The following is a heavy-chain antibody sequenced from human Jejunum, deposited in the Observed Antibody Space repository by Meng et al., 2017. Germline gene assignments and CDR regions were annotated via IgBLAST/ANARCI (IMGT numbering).Heavy chain of an antibody. J-gene: IGHJ2*01. D-gene: IGHD7-27*01. CDR2: IYYSGST. Sequence: SDTLSLTFTVPDGPIISSGYYWCSIRQHPGKGPEWIGYIYYSGSTYSNPSRKTLVTMSVDTSKNQFSLKLSSVTAAETAVYYCARTRGSFNWGRRVHWYFDLWGRGTLVTVSS. V-gene: IGHV4-31*01. CDR1: DGPIISSGYY. CDR3: ARTRGSFNWGRRVHWYFDL.